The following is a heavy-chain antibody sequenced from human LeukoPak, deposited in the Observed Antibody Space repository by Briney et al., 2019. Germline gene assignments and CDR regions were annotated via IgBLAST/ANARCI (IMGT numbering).Heavy chain of an antibody. Sequence: PGGSLRLSCAASGFTFSSYAMSWVRQAPGKGLEWVSAISGSGGSTYYADSVKGRFTISRDNSKNTLYLQMNSLRAEDTAVYYCAKDLLNYGSGSCFDCWGQGTLVTVSS. CDR3: AKDLLNYGSGSCFDC. D-gene: IGHD3-10*01. CDR2: ISGSGGST. V-gene: IGHV3-23*01. J-gene: IGHJ4*02. CDR1: GFTFSSYA.